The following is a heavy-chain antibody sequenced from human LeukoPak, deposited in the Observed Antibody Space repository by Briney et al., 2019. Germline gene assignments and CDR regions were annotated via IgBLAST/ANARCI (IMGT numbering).Heavy chain of an antibody. V-gene: IGHV3-30-3*01. CDR2: ISYDGSNK. CDR1: GFTFSSYV. J-gene: IGHJ4*02. CDR3: ARPSPPGDGYNPCDY. D-gene: IGHD5-24*01. Sequence: GGSLRLSCAASGFTFSSYVMHWVRQAPGKGLEWVADISYDGSNKYYADSVEGRFTISRDNSKNTLYLQMNSLRPEDTAVYYCARPSPPGDGYNPCDYWGPGALVIVSS.